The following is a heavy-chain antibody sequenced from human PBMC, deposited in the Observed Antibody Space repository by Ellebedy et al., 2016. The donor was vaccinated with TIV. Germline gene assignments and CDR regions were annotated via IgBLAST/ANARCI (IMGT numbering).Heavy chain of an antibody. CDR3: ATERRNYYNGMDV. J-gene: IGHJ6*02. CDR1: GSTFSKYG. D-gene: IGHD1-14*01. Sequence: PGGSLRLSCAASGSTFSKYGMHWVRQAPGKWLEWVADIWYDGSNIYYADSVKGRFTISRDNSENTLYLQMNSLRAEDTGVYYCATERRNYYNGMDVWGQGTTVTVSS. V-gene: IGHV3-33*01. CDR2: IWYDGSNI.